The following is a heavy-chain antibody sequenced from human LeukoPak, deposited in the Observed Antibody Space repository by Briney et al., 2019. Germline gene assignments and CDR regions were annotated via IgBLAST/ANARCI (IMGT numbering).Heavy chain of an antibody. D-gene: IGHD2-2*01. CDR1: XYTXTSYD. CDR3: ARGYCSSTSCLNYYYGMDV. J-gene: IGHJ6*02. CDR2: MNPNSGNT. Sequence: ASVKVSCKXSXYTXTSYDINWVRQATGQGLEWMGWMNPNSGNTGYAQKFQGRVTMTRNTSISTAYMELSSLRSEDTAVYYCARGYCSSTSCLNYYYGMDVWGQGTTVTVSS. V-gene: IGHV1-8*01.